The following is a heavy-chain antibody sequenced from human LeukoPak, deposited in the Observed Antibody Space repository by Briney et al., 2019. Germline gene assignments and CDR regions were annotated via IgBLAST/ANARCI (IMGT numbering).Heavy chain of an antibody. D-gene: IGHD4/OR15-4a*01. CDR1: GFTFSSYS. CDR3: ARASGGDYGPYYFDY. J-gene: IGHJ4*02. CDR2: ISSSSSYI. V-gene: IGHV3-21*01. Sequence: PGGSLRLSCAASGFTFSSYSMNWVRQAPGKGLEWVSSISSSSSYIYYADSVKGRFTISRDNAKNSLYLQMNSLRVEDTAVYYCARASGGDYGPYYFDYWGQGTLVTVSS.